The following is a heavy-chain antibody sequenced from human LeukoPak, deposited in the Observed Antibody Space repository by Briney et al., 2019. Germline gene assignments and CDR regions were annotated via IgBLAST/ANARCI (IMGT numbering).Heavy chain of an antibody. J-gene: IGHJ4*02. CDR3: AKEDRSGGSCDY. CDR1: GFTFSSYS. D-gene: IGHD2-15*01. CDR2: ISGSSSTI. Sequence: GGSLRLSCAASGFTFSSYSMNWVRQAPGKGLEWVSYISGSSSTIYYADSVKGRFTISRDSAKNSLYLQMNSLRAEDTAVYYCAKEDRSGGSCDYWGQGTLVTVSS. V-gene: IGHV3-48*01.